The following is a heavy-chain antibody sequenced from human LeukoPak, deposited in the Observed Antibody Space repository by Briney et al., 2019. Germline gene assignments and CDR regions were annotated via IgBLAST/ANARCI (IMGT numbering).Heavy chain of an antibody. J-gene: IGHJ3*02. CDR2: ISGSGGST. D-gene: IGHD3-9*01. CDR3: ASDRPYYDILTSYTAFDI. CDR1: GFTFSSYA. V-gene: IGHV3-23*01. Sequence: PGGSLRLSCAASGFTFSSYAMSWVRQAPGKGLEWVSAISGSGGSTYYADSVKGRFTISRDNSKNTLYLQMDSLRAEDTAVYYCASDRPYYDILTSYTAFDIWGQGTMVTVSS.